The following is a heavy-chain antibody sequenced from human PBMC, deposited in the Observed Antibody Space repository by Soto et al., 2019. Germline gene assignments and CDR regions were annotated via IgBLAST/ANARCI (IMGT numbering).Heavy chain of an antibody. D-gene: IGHD6-6*01. Sequence: QVQLVESGGGVVHPGRSLRLSCAASGFTFSSYAMHWVRQAPGKGLEWVAVISYDGSNKYYADSVKGRFTISRDNSKNTLYLQMNSLRAEDTAVYYCARDDEYSSSSVRSEDGMDVWGQGTTVTVSS. V-gene: IGHV3-30-3*01. J-gene: IGHJ6*02. CDR2: ISYDGSNK. CDR3: ARDDEYSSSSVRSEDGMDV. CDR1: GFTFSSYA.